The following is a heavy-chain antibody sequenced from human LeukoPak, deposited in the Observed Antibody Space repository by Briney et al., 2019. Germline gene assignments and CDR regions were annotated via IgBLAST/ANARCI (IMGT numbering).Heavy chain of an antibody. J-gene: IGHJ3*02. Sequence: PSETLSLTCTVSGGSISSYYWSWIRQPAGKGLEWIGRIYTSGSTNYNPSLKSRVTMSVDTSKNQFSLQLNSVTPEDTAVYYCAREKESGTTYDAFDIWGQGTMVTVSS. D-gene: IGHD1-1*01. V-gene: IGHV4-4*07. CDR3: AREKESGTTYDAFDI. CDR1: GGSISSYY. CDR2: IYTSGST.